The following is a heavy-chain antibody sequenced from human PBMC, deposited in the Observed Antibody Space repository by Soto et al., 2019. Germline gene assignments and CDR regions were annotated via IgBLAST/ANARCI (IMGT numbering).Heavy chain of an antibody. CDR2: IWYDGSKK. J-gene: IGHJ4*02. Sequence: QVQLVESGGGVVQPGRSLRLSCAASGFIFRNYGMHWVRQAPGKGLEWVAVIWYDGSKKYYADSIKGRFTISRDNSKNTVYLQMNSLRAEDTAMYYCARDRDYFDTSGYYYYFDYWGQGTLVTVSS. CDR3: ARDRDYFDTSGYYYYFDY. V-gene: IGHV3-33*01. D-gene: IGHD3-22*01. CDR1: GFIFRNYG.